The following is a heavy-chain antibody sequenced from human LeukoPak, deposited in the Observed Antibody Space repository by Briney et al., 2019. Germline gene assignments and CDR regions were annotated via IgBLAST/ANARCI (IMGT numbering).Heavy chain of an antibody. V-gene: IGHV4-59*08. CDR2: IYYSGST. CDR3: ARVTGLYYFDY. J-gene: IGHJ4*02. Sequence: SETLSLTCTVSGGSISSYYWSWIRQPPGKGLEWIGYIYYSGSTNYNPSLKSRVTISVDTSKNQFSLKLSSVTAADTAVYYCARVTGLYYFDYWGQGTLVTVSS. D-gene: IGHD2-8*02. CDR1: GGSISSYY.